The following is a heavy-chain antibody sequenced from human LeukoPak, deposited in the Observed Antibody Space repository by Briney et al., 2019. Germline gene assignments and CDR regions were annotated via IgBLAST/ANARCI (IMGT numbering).Heavy chain of an antibody. D-gene: IGHD3-3*01. Sequence: PGGSLRLSCAASGFTFSSYSMNWVRQAPGKGLEWVSSISSTSSNTNYADSVKGRLTISRDNAKNSLYLQMNSLRAEDTAVYYCARVWYYDFWSGYSCLDYWGQGTLVTVSS. J-gene: IGHJ4*02. CDR2: ISSTSSNT. V-gene: IGHV3-21*01. CDR1: GFTFSSYS. CDR3: ARVWYYDFWSGYSCLDY.